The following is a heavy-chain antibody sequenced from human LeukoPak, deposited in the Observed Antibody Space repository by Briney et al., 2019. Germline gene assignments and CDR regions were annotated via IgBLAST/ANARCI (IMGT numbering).Heavy chain of an antibody. CDR1: GFTFSSYG. CDR3: ARARRYCSSTSCSMGLDY. CDR2: ISWDSGII. D-gene: IGHD2-2*01. Sequence: GGSLRLSCAASGFTFSSYGMSWVRQAPGKGLEWVSGISWDSGIIAYADSVKGRFTISRDNAKNSLYLQMSSLRAEDTALYYCARARRYCSSTSCSMGLDYWGQGTLVTVSS. V-gene: IGHV3-20*04. J-gene: IGHJ4*02.